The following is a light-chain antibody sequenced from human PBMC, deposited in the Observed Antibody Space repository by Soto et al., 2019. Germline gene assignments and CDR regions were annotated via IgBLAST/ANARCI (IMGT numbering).Light chain of an antibody. J-gene: IGLJ1*01. V-gene: IGLV2-14*03. CDR1: SSDVGGYNY. CDR2: DVS. Sequence: QPALTQPASVSGSPGQSITTSCTGTSSDVGGYNYVSWYQHHPGKAPKLIIFDVSNRPSGVSNPFSGSKSGNTASLTISALQPEDEADYYCSSYTTSNTRQIVFGTGTKVTVL. CDR3: SSYTTSNTRQIV.